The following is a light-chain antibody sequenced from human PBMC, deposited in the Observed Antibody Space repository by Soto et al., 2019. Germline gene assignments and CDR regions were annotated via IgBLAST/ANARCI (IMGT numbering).Light chain of an antibody. CDR3: ATWDDSLNGPV. V-gene: IGLV1-44*01. Sequence: QSVLTQPPSASGTPGQRVTISCSGSSSNIGSNSVIWYQQLPGTAPKLLIYSENQRPSGVPDRFSVSKSGTSASLAVSGLQSEDEAEYSCATWDDSLNGPVLGGGTQLTVL. CDR1: SSNIGSNS. J-gene: IGLJ3*02. CDR2: SEN.